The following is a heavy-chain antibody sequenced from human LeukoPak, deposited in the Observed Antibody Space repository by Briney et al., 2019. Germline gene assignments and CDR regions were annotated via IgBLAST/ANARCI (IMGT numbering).Heavy chain of an antibody. CDR2: ISDFGTSI. J-gene: IGHJ4*02. D-gene: IGHD6-19*01. CDR1: GFTFSDYY. V-gene: IGHV3-11*01. CDR3: ARLKAGN. Sequence: PGGSLRLSCAASGFTFSDYYMSWLREAPGKGLEWVAFISDFGTSIYYADSVKGRFTISRDNANDSLYLQMSSLRAEDTAVYYCARLKAGNRGQGTAVTVSS.